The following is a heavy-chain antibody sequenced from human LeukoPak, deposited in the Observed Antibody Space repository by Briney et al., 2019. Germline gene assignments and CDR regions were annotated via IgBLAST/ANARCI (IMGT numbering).Heavy chain of an antibody. Sequence: SETLSLTCTVSGDSMTDYYWNWIRQPPGKGLEYIGYIYSSGSTNYNPSLKGRVTMSVDTSKNHFSLKLISVTAADTVVYYCARGAPIVVVPAALTYLGYWGQGTLDTVSS. J-gene: IGHJ4*01. CDR1: GDSMTDYY. D-gene: IGHD2-2*01. V-gene: IGHV4-59*01. CDR3: ARGAPIVVVPAALTYLGY. CDR2: IYSSGST.